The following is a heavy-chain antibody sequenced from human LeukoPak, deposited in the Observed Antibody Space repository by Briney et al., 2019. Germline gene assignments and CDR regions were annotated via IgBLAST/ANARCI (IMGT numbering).Heavy chain of an antibody. CDR3: ARVGYYYDSSGYYDAFYWYFDL. Sequence: SETLSLTCTVSGGSISSGDYYWSWIRQPPGKGLEWIGYIYYSGSTNYNPSLKSRVTISVDTSKNQFSLKLSSVTAADTAVYYCARVGYYYDSSGYYDAFYWYFDLWGRGTLVTVSS. CDR2: IYYSGST. V-gene: IGHV4-30-4*02. D-gene: IGHD3-22*01. J-gene: IGHJ2*01. CDR1: GGSISSGDYY.